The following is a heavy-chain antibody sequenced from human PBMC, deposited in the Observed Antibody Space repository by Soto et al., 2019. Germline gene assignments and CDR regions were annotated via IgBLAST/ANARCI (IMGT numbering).Heavy chain of an antibody. CDR1: GGSFSGYY. Sequence: SETLSLTCAVYGGSFSGYYWSWIRQPPGKGLEWIGEINHSGSTNYNPSLKSRVTISVDTSKNQFSLKLSSVTAADTAVYYCVRIFRDYDFWSGYGAFDIWGQGTMVPVAS. D-gene: IGHD3-3*01. J-gene: IGHJ3*02. CDR2: INHSGST. V-gene: IGHV4-34*01. CDR3: VRIFRDYDFWSGYGAFDI.